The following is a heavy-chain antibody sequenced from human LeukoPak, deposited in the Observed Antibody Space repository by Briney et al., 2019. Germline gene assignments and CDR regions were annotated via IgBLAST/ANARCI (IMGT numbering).Heavy chain of an antibody. J-gene: IGHJ4*02. V-gene: IGHV4-4*07. CDR2: IYTSGST. Sequence: PSETLSLTCTVSGGSISSYFWSWVRPPAGKGMEWIGRIYTSGSTNYNPSLKSRVTMSVDTSKNQFSLKLSSVTAADTAAYYCARHVGVTGLRGFDYWGQGTLVTVSS. CDR1: GGSISSYF. D-gene: IGHD2-2*01. CDR3: ARHVGVTGLRGFDY.